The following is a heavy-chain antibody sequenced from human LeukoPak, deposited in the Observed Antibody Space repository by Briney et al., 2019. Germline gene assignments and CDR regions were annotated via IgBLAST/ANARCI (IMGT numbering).Heavy chain of an antibody. V-gene: IGHV3-30*18. Sequence: QPGGSLRLSCAASGFTFSSYGMHWVRQAPGKGLEWVAVISYDGSNKYYADSVKGRFTISRDNYKNTLYLQMNSLRAEDTAVYYCAKEGASGDYFYFDYWGQGTLVTVSS. D-gene: IGHD4-17*01. CDR1: GFTFSSYG. CDR3: AKEGASGDYFYFDY. J-gene: IGHJ4*02. CDR2: ISYDGSNK.